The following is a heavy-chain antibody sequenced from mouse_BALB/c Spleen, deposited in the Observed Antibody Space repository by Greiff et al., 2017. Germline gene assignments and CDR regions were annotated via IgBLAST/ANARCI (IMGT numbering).Heavy chain of an antibody. D-gene: IGHD2-1*01. V-gene: IGHV5-6-5*01. J-gene: IGHJ1*01. CDR1: GFTFSSYS. Sequence: EVKLVESGGGLVKPGGSVKLSCAASGFTFSSYSMSWVRQTPEKRLEWVASISSGGSTYYPDSVKGRFTISRDNARNILYLHMSSLRSEDTAMYYCAKECDDDNSSWYFDVWGAGTTITVSS. CDR3: AKECDDDNSSWYFDV. CDR2: ISSGGST.